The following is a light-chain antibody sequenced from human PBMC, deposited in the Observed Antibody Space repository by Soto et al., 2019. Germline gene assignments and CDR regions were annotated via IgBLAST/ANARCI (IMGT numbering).Light chain of an antibody. CDR3: QHYYSYPYT. CDR2: AAS. J-gene: IGKJ2*01. Sequence: AIRMTQSPSSLSASIGDRVTITCRASHVVSNYLAWYQQKPGKAPKALFYAASFLQSGVPSRFSGSGSGTDFSLTISFLQSEDFATYYCQHYYSYPYTFGQGTTLQMK. V-gene: IGKV1-8*01. CDR1: HVVSNY.